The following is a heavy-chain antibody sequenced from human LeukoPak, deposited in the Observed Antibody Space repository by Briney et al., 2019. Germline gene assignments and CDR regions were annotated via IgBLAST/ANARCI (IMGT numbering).Heavy chain of an antibody. CDR1: GGSFSGYY. CDR3: ARGLGYSSFNWFDP. Sequence: PSETLSLTCAVYGGSFSGYYWGWIRHPPGNGLEWIGEINHSGSTNYNPSLKSRVTISVDTSKNQFSLKLSSVTAADTAVYYCARGLGYSSFNWFDPWGQGTLVTVSS. D-gene: IGHD6-13*01. CDR2: INHSGST. V-gene: IGHV4-34*01. J-gene: IGHJ5*02.